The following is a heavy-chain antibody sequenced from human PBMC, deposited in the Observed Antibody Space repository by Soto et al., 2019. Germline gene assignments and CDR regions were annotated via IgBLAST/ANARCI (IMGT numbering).Heavy chain of an antibody. CDR2: SSATGSGR. CDR3: AKDRRAGGNYGFYSDF. V-gene: IGHV3-23*01. D-gene: IGHD1-7*01. Sequence: GVSLRLSCAASGFTFRSYGMTWVRQAPGKGLEWVSFSSATGSGRYYADSVKGRFTISRDNSKNTLYLQMSSLRADDTAVYYCAKDRRAGGNYGFYSDFWGQGALVTVSS. J-gene: IGHJ4*02. CDR1: GFTFRSYG.